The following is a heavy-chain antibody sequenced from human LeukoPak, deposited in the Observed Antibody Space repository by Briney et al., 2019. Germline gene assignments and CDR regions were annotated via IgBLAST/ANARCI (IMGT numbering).Heavy chain of an antibody. CDR2: INSLATTI. V-gene: IGHV3-48*04. J-gene: IGHJ3*02. CDR3: ASPLGGTIFGVGRQNI. CDR1: GFSFGVFS. D-gene: IGHD3-3*01. Sequence: AGGSLRLSCAASGFSFGVFSMNWVRQTPGKGLEWLAYINSLATTIHYADSVKGRFTISRDNAKNSLYLQMNSLRAEDTAVYYCASPLGGTIFGVGRQNIWGQGTMVTVSS.